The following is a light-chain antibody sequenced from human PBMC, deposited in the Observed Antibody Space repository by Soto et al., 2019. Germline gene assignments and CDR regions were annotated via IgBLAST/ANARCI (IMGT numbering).Light chain of an antibody. CDR3: AAWDDSLSGYV. J-gene: IGLJ1*01. Sequence: QSVLTQPPSASGTPGQRVTISCSGSSSNIGGNAVNWYQQLPGTTPKLPIYSNNQRPSGVPDRFSGSKSGTSASLAISGLQSEDEADHYCAAWDDSLSGYVFGTGTKVTVL. V-gene: IGLV1-44*01. CDR1: SSNIGGNA. CDR2: SNN.